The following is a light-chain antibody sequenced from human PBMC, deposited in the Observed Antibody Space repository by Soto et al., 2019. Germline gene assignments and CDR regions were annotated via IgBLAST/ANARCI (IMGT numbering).Light chain of an antibody. Sequence: EIVLTQSPGTLSLSPGERATLSCRASQSVSSSYLAWYQQQPGQAPRLLIYGASSRATGIPDRFSGSGSGTDFTLTISRLEPEDFAVYYCQQYGSSRGYTFGQGTKLEIK. CDR1: QSVSSSY. J-gene: IGKJ2*01. CDR2: GAS. CDR3: QQYGSSRGYT. V-gene: IGKV3-20*01.